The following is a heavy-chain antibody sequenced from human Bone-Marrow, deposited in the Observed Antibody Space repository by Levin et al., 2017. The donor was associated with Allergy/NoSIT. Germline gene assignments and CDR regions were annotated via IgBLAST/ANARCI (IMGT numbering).Heavy chain of an antibody. CDR3: AGSFVPRSLYGMDV. V-gene: IGHV4-59*01. CDR1: SGSISSYY. D-gene: IGHD2-2*01. CDR2: IYFDGTT. J-gene: IGHJ6*02. Sequence: SQTLSLTCSVSSGSISSYYWRWIRQPPGKGLEWIGYIYFDGTTNYNPSLKSRVTISLDTSKKQFPLKLSSVTAADTAVYYCAGSFVPRSLYGMDVWGQGTTVTVSS.